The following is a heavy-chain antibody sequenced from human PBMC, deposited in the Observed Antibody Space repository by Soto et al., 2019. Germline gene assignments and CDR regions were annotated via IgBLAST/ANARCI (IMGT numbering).Heavy chain of an antibody. J-gene: IGHJ4*02. Sequence: EVQLLESGGGLVQPGGSLRLSCAASGFTFSSYAITWVRQAPGKGLELVAAIVVSGGSTYYADSVKGRFTMSRDNSKNTLYLQMNSLRAEDTPVYYCAKISRTENSNLHGGQGTLVTVSS. V-gene: IGHV3-23*01. CDR1: GFTFSSYA. D-gene: IGHD1-1*01. CDR3: AKISRTENSNLH. CDR2: IVVSGGST.